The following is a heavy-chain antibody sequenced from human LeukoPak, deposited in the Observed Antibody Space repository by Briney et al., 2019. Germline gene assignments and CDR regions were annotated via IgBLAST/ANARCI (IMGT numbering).Heavy chain of an antibody. CDR1: GGSISSSSYY. CDR2: IYYSGST. Sequence: PSETLSLTCTVSGGSISSSSYYWGWIRPPPGKGLEWIGSIYYSGSTYYNPSLKSRVTISVDTSKNKFSLKVTSVTAADTAVYYCARGLRTGYTSSWHQPLYYNYYYMDVWGKGATVTISS. D-gene: IGHD6-13*01. V-gene: IGHV4-39*07. J-gene: IGHJ6*03. CDR3: ARGLRTGYTSSWHQPLYYNYYYMDV.